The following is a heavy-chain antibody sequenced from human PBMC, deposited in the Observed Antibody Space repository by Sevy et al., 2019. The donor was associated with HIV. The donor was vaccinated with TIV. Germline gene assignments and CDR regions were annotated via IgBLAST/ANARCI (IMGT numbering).Heavy chain of an antibody. CDR2: IKSEFDGGSI. J-gene: IGHJ6*02. CDR1: GFTFSSAW. D-gene: IGHD5-12*01. CDR3: ITDPAYRGYDEEVINYYFYGMDV. Sequence: GGSLRLSCTASGFTFSSAWMSWVRQAPGKGLEWVGHIKSEFDGGSIDYAAAVKGRFSISREDSKNTVYLQMNSLKIDDTAVYYCITDPAYRGYDEEVINYYFYGMDVWGQGTTVTVSS. V-gene: IGHV3-15*05.